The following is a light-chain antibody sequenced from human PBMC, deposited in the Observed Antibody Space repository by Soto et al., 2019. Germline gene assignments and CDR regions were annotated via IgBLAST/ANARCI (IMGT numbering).Light chain of an antibody. CDR2: DDN. CDR3: GSWDSSLSAYV. V-gene: IGLV1-51*01. J-gene: IGLJ1*01. Sequence: QSVLTQPPSVSAAPGQKVTISCSGSSSNIGGNSVSWYQQLPGTAPKLLIYDDNKRPSGIPDRFSGSKSGKSATLGITGFQTGDEADYYCGSWDSSLSAYVFGTGTKATVL. CDR1: SSNIGGNS.